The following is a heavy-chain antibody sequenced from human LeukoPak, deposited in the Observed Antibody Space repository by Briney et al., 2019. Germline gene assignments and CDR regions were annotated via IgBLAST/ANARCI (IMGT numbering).Heavy chain of an antibody. CDR1: GFTFSSYW. CDR2: INSDGSST. D-gene: IGHD2-15*01. V-gene: IGHV3-74*03. CDR3: AYRVSGVVL. J-gene: IGHJ4*02. Sequence: GGSLRLSCAASGFTFSSYWMHWVRHGPGKGLVWVSRINSDGSSTKYADSVKGRFTISRDNAKNKLYLQMNSLRVEDTAVYYCAYRVSGVVLWGQGTLVTVSS.